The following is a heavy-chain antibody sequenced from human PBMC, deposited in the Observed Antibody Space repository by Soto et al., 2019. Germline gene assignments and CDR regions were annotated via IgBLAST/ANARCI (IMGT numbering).Heavy chain of an antibody. CDR3: ESRYGSCFAY. J-gene: IGHJ4*02. CDR2: IYYSGST. V-gene: IGHV4-59*08. D-gene: IGHD5-18*01. CDR1: GGSISSYY. Sequence: QVQLQESGPGLVKPSETLSLTCTVSGGSISSYYWSWIRQPPGKGLEWIGYIYYSGSTNYNPSLKSRVTISVDTSKNQFSLKLSFVTAADPALYYCESRYGSCFAYWGQGTLVNVSS.